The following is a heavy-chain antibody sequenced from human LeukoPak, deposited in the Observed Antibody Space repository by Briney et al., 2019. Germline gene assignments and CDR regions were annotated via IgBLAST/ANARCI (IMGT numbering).Heavy chain of an antibody. CDR3: ARESGYAVGDY. V-gene: IGHV3-53*01. CDR1: GFTVGNKY. D-gene: IGHD5-12*01. CDR2: IYSDGRT. J-gene: IGHJ4*02. Sequence: GGSLRLSCAASGFTVGNKYMTWVRQAPGKGLEWVSLIYSDGRTYYADSVKGRCTISRDNSKNTLYLQMNTLRAEDTAVYYCARESGYAVGDYWGQGTLVTVSS.